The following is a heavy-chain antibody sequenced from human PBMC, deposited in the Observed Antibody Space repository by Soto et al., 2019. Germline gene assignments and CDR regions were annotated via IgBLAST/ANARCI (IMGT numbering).Heavy chain of an antibody. CDR2: ISWDGSNR. CDR3: AKDISRGPTKNYDFWSGPDY. CDR1: GFTFDDYA. Sequence: GGSLRLSCAASGFTFDDYAMHWGREPPGKGLGWVSLISWDGSNRYYADSVQGRFTISRDNSKYSLYLEMNSLRPEDTALYYCAKDISRGPTKNYDFWSGPDYWGQGTLVTVSS. J-gene: IGHJ4*02. D-gene: IGHD3-3*01. V-gene: IGHV3-43D*04.